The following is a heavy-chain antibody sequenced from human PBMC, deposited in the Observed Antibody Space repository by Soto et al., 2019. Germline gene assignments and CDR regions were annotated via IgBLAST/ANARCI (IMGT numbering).Heavy chain of an antibody. J-gene: IGHJ4*02. D-gene: IGHD3-3*01. V-gene: IGHV4-34*01. CDR1: GGSLIGYY. Sequence: SETLSLTCAVYGGSLIGYYWSWILQPPGKGLEWIGEINHSGSTNYSPSLKSRVTILVDTSKNQFSLQLSSVTAADTAMYYCARGDFAWEPSTDYWGQGTLVTVSS. CDR2: INHSGST. CDR3: ARGDFAWEPSTDY.